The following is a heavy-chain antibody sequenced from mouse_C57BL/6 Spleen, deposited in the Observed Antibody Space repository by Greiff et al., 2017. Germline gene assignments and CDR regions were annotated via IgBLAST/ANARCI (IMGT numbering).Heavy chain of an antibody. Sequence: EVQLVESGGDLVKPGGSLKLSCAASGFTFSSYGMSWVRQTPDKRLEWVATISSGGSYTYYPDSVKGRFTMSRDNAKNTLYLQMSSLKSEDTAMYYCARHSLEEYYIDYWGQGTTLTVSS. J-gene: IGHJ2*01. CDR3: ARHSLEEYYIDY. D-gene: IGHD1-1*01. CDR1: GFTFSSYG. CDR2: ISSGGSYT. V-gene: IGHV5-6*01.